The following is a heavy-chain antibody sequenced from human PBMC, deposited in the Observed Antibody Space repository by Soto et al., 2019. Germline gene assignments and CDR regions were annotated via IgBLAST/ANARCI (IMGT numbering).Heavy chain of an antibody. Sequence: ASVKVSCKASGYTFTSYDINWVRQATGQGLEWMGWMNPNSGNTGYAQKFQGRVTMTRNTSISTAYMELSSLRSEDTAVYYCARGLKRSAPSFFGGILTGYYYYMDVWGKGTTVTVSS. V-gene: IGHV1-8*01. CDR2: MNPNSGNT. CDR1: GYTFTSYD. J-gene: IGHJ6*03. D-gene: IGHD3-9*01. CDR3: ARGLKRSAPSFFGGILTGYYYYMDV.